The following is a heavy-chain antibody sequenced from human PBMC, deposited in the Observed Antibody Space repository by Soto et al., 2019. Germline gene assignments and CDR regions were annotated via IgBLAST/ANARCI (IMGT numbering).Heavy chain of an antibody. CDR1: GGSISSYY. J-gene: IGHJ4*02. V-gene: IGHV4-59*01. Sequence: PSETLSLTCTVSGGSISSYYWSWIRQPPGEGLEWIGYIYYSGNTNNNPSLKSRVSISVDTSKNQFSLKLSSVTAADTAVYYCARRYGASFDYWGQGTLVTV. CDR3: ARRYGASFDY. D-gene: IGHD4-17*01. CDR2: IYYSGNT.